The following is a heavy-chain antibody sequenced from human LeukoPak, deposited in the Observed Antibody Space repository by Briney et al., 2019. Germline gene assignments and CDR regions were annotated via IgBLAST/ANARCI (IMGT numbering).Heavy chain of an antibody. CDR1: GFSFISYG. V-gene: IGHV3-30*18. D-gene: IGHD4-17*01. J-gene: IGHJ4*02. Sequence: QTGGSLRLSCAASGFSFISYGMHGVRQSPGKGLEGVGVISDDGRGKDYADSVRGRFTISRDNSKDTLYLQMNSLRAEDKAVYYCAKRPSDYGDYVTYFDYWGQGTLVTVSS. CDR2: ISDDGRGK. CDR3: AKRPSDYGDYVTYFDY.